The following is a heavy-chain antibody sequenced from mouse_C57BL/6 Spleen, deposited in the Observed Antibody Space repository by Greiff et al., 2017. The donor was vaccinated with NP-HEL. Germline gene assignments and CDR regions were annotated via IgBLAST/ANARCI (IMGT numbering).Heavy chain of an antibody. D-gene: IGHD2-3*01. Sequence: VKLVESGPGLVQPSQSLSITCTVSGFSLTSYGVHWVRQPPGKGLEWLGVIWSGGSTDYNAAFISRLSISKDNSKSQVFFKMNSLQADDTAIYYCANAYDGYYDYYAMDYWGQGTSVTVSS. CDR1: GFSLTSYG. CDR2: IWSGGST. V-gene: IGHV2-4*01. J-gene: IGHJ4*01. CDR3: ANAYDGYYDYYAMDY.